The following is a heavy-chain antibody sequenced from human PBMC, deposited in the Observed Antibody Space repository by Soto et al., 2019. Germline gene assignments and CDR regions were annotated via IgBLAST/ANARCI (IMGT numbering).Heavy chain of an antibody. D-gene: IGHD3-10*01. Sequence: GGSLRLSCAASGFTFSSYSMNWVRQAPGKGLEWVSSISSSSSYIYYADSVKGRFTISRDNAKNSLYLQMNSLRAEDTAVYYCARDHDPSLWFGELPTPPGDYWGQGTLVTVSS. CDR1: GFTFSSYS. CDR3: ARDHDPSLWFGELPTPPGDY. V-gene: IGHV3-21*01. CDR2: ISSSSSYI. J-gene: IGHJ4*02.